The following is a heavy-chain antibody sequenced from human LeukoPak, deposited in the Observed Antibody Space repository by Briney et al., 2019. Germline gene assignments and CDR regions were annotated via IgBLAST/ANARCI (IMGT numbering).Heavy chain of an antibody. Sequence: GASVKVSCKASGYTFTGYYMHWVRQATGQGLEWMGWMNPNSGNTGYAQKFQGRVTITRNTSISTAYMELSSLRSEDTAVYYCARGPVGGSYSPDYWGQGTLVTVSS. V-gene: IGHV1-8*03. J-gene: IGHJ4*02. D-gene: IGHD1-26*01. CDR1: GYTFTGYY. CDR2: MNPNSGNT. CDR3: ARGPVGGSYSPDY.